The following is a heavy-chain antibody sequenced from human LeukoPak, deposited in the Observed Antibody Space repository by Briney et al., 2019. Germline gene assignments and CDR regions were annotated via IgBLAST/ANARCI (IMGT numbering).Heavy chain of an antibody. V-gene: IGHV4-59*12. CDR3: ARGPRGYSYGYGGMNWFDP. CDR2: IYYSGST. D-gene: IGHD5-18*01. CDR1: GGSISSYY. Sequence: SETLSLTCTVSGGSISSYYWSWIRQPPGKGLEWIGYIYYSGSTNYNPSLKSRVTISVDTSKNQFSLKLSSVTAADTAVYYCARGPRGYSYGYGGMNWFDPWGQGTLVTVSS. J-gene: IGHJ5*02.